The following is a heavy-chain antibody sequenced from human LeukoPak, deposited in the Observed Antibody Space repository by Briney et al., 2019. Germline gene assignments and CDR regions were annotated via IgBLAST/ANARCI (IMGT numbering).Heavy chain of an antibody. CDR3: ARTQSQSGSYRYYFGY. J-gene: IGHJ4*02. V-gene: IGHV4-39*07. CDR1: GGSISSSSYY. D-gene: IGHD1-26*01. CDR2: IYYSGST. Sequence: PSETLSLTCTVSGGSISSSSYYWGWIRQPPGKGLEWIGSIYYSGSTYYNPSLKSRVTMSVDPSKNQFSLKLNSVTAADTAVYYCARTQSQSGSYRYYFGYWGQGALVTVSS.